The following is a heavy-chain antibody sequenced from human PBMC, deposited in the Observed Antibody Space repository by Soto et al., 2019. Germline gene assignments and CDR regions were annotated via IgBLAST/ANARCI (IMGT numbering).Heavy chain of an antibody. CDR3: ARGDSTDCSNGVCSFFYNHDMDV. D-gene: IGHD2-8*01. Sequence: ASVKVSWKASGYSFTDYHIHWVRQAPGQGLEWLGRINPKSGGTSTAQKFQGWVTMTTDTSISTASMELTRLTSDDTAIYYCARGDSTDCSNGVCSFFYNHDMDVWGQGTTVTVSS. CDR1: GYSFTDYH. CDR2: INPKSGGT. V-gene: IGHV1-2*04. J-gene: IGHJ6*02.